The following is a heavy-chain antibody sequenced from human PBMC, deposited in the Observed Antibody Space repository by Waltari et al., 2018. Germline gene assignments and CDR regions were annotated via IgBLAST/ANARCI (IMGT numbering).Heavy chain of an antibody. CDR1: GFTFSSYW. D-gene: IGHD6-13*01. Sequence: EVQLVESGGGLVQPGGSLRLSCAASGFTFSSYWMSWVRQAPGKGLEWVANIKQDGSGKYYVDSVKGRFTISRDNAKNSLYPQMNSLRAEDTAVYYCARDLRGSSWYSHIDYWGQGTLVTVSS. CDR2: IKQDGSGK. CDR3: ARDLRGSSWYSHIDY. J-gene: IGHJ4*02. V-gene: IGHV3-7*01.